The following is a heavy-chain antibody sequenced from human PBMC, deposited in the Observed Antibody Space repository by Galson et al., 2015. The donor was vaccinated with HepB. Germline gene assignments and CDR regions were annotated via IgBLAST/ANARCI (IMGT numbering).Heavy chain of an antibody. Sequence: SLRLSCAASGFTFSNAWMSWVRQAPGKGLEWVGRIKSKTDGGTTDYAAPVKGRFTISRDDSKNTLYLQMNSLKTEDTAVYYCTTDDLITFGGVIVNYPFDYWGQGTLVTVSS. CDR3: TTDDLITFGGVIVNYPFDY. D-gene: IGHD3-16*02. J-gene: IGHJ4*02. V-gene: IGHV3-15*01. CDR1: GFTFSNAW. CDR2: IKSKTDGGTT.